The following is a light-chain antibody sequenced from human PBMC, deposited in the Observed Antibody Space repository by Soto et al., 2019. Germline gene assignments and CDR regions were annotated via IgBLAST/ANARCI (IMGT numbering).Light chain of an antibody. V-gene: IGKV1-33*01. CDR2: DAS. CDR1: QDSGNY. CDR3: QQYDTLPYT. Sequence: DIQMTQSPSSLSASVGDRVTITCQASQDSGNYLNWYQQRPGKAPKLLIYDASNLETGVPSRFSGSGSGTDFTFTISSLQPEDIATYYCQQYDTLPYTFGQGTKLEMK. J-gene: IGKJ2*01.